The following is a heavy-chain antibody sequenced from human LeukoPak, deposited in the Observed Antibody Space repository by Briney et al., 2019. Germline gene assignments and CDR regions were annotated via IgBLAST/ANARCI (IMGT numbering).Heavy chain of an antibody. D-gene: IGHD4-23*01. Sequence: GGSLRLSCAASGFIFSDYYMSWIRQAPGKGLEWVSYISSSGSDIYYTDSVKGRFTISRDNSKNTLYLQMNSLRAEDTAVYYCARGARKGDDYGGFFDYWGQGTLVTVSS. V-gene: IGHV3-11*04. J-gene: IGHJ4*02. CDR3: ARGARKGDDYGGFFDY. CDR1: GFIFSDYY. CDR2: ISSSGSDI.